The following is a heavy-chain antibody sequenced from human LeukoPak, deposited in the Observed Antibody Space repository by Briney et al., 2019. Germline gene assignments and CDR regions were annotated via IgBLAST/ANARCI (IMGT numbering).Heavy chain of an antibody. CDR3: ARDYDILGGYHHYFDY. D-gene: IGHD3-9*01. Sequence: GGSLRLSCAGSGFTFSDYYMTWIRQAPGKGLEWISYISSSGDTIDYADSVRGRFTISRDNAKNSLYLQMNSLRAEDTAVYYCARDYDILGGYHHYFDYWGQGTLVTVSS. CDR1: GFTFSDYY. V-gene: IGHV3-11*01. J-gene: IGHJ4*02. CDR2: ISSSGDTI.